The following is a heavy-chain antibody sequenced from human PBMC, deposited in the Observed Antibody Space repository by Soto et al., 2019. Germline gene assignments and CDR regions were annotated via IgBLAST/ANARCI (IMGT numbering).Heavy chain of an antibody. J-gene: IGHJ4*02. CDR2: IYHSGST. CDR1: GGSISSSNW. V-gene: IGHV4-4*02. D-gene: IGHD6-13*01. Sequence: SETLSLTCAVSGGSISSSNWWSWVRQPPGKGLEWIGEIYHSGSTNYNPSLKSRVTISVDKSKNQFSLKLSSVTAADTAVYYCAKRSSSWSWNFDYWGQGTLVTVSS. CDR3: AKRSSSWSWNFDY.